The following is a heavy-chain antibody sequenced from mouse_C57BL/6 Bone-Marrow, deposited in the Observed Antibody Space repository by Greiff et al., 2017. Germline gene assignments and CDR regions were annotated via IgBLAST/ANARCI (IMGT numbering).Heavy chain of an antibody. CDR3: AREDYYYGSSSWFAY. J-gene: IGHJ3*01. CDR2: IDPSDSYT. D-gene: IGHD1-1*01. CDR1: GYTFTSYW. V-gene: IGHV1-69*01. Sequence: QVQLQQPGAELVMPGASVKLSCKASGYTFTSYWMHWVKQRPGQGLEWIGEIDPSDSYTNYNQKFKGKSTLTVDKSSSTAYMQLSSLTSEDSAVYYWAREDYYYGSSSWFAYWGQGTLVTVSA.